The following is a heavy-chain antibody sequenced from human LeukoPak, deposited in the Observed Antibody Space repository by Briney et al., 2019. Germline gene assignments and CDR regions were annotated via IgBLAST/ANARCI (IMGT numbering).Heavy chain of an antibody. D-gene: IGHD5-18*01. V-gene: IGHV1-69*05. CDR1: GGTFSSYA. J-gene: IGHJ4*02. CDR2: IIPIFGTA. CDR3: ARTGYSFYDY. Sequence: SVKVSCKASGGTFSSYAISWVRQAPGQGLEWMGGIIPIFGTANYAQKLQGRVTMTTDTSTSTAYMELRSLRSDDTAVYYCARTGYSFYDYWGQGTLVTVSS.